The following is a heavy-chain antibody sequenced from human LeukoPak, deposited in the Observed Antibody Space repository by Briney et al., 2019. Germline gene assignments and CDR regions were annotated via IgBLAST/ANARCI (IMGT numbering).Heavy chain of an antibody. J-gene: IGHJ4*02. V-gene: IGHV3-74*01. D-gene: IGHD2-21*02. Sequence: GGSLRLSCVASGFTFSRYWMHWVRQAPGKGLVWVSRINSDGRSTNYADSVKGRFSISRDNAENTLYLQMNSLRVEDTAVYYCARSVRGTAIYGYWGQGTLVTVSS. CDR2: INSDGRST. CDR1: GFTFSRYW. CDR3: ARSVRGTAIYGY.